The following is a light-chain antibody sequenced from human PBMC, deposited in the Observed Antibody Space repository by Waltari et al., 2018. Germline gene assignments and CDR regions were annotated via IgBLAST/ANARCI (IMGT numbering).Light chain of an antibody. Sequence: ELVLTQSPGTLSLSPGERATLSCRASQSISSTYLAWYQQKPGQAPRLLIYGASRRATGIPARFSGSGSGTDFTLSISRLEPEDFAVYYCQQGGGPLRFTFGQGTKLEIK. CDR2: GAS. V-gene: IGKV3-20*01. J-gene: IGKJ2*01. CDR3: QQGGGPLRFT. CDR1: QSISSTY.